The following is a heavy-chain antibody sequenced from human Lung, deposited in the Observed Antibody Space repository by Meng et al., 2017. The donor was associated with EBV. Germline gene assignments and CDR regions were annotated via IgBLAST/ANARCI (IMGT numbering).Heavy chain of an antibody. CDR3: AKDCFGAWDY. D-gene: IGHD1-26*01. V-gene: IGHV3-74*01. CDR1: GISGYW. J-gene: IGHJ4*02. CDR2: INEDGSIV. Sequence: AHVKASGGGLVQPGGFLRLSCVGSGISGYWVHWVRQVPGKVLVWVSRINEDGSIVNYADSVKVRFTSFRDNAKNTVSLQMNSLRVEDTALYYCAKDCFGAWDYWGQGTLVTVSS.